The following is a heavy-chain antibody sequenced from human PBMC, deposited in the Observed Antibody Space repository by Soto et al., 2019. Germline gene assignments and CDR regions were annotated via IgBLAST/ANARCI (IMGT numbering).Heavy chain of an antibody. V-gene: IGHV3-23*01. CDR2: IKQDGSGDST. CDR3: ARRGPGTYFDY. D-gene: IGHD6-13*01. Sequence: AGLPLRLSCAAAGFTSGGYWMRWVRKAPGKGLEWVANIKQDGSGDSTYYADSVKGRFTISRDNSKNTLYLQMNSLRTEDTAVYYCARRGPGTYFDYWGQGTLVTVSS. CDR1: GFTSGGYW. J-gene: IGHJ4*02.